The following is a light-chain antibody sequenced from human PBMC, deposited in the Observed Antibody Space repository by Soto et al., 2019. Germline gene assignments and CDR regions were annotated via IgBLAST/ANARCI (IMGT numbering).Light chain of an antibody. J-gene: IGLJ3*02. CDR1: SSDVGGYNY. CDR2: DVS. Sequence: QLVLTQPRSVSGSPGQSVTISCTGTSSDVGGYNYVSWYQQHPGKAPKLMIYDVSKRPSGVPDRFSGSKSGNTASLTISGLQAADEADYYCCSYAGSYTWVFGGGTQLTVL. CDR3: CSYAGSYTWV. V-gene: IGLV2-11*01.